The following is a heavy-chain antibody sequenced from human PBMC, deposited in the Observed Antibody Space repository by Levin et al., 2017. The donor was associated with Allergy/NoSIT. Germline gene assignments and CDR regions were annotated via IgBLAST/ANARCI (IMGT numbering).Heavy chain of an antibody. V-gene: IGHV4-59*08. CDR3: ARHLPKGGSVALDY. CDR1: GGSISGYY. CDR2: IYYSGST. Sequence: PSETLSLTCTVSGGSISGYYWSWIRQPPGKGLEWIGYIYYSGSTNYNPSLKSRVTISVDTSKNQFSLNLSSVTAADTAVYYCARHLPKGGSVALDYWGQGTLVTVSS. J-gene: IGHJ4*02. D-gene: IGHD2-15*01.